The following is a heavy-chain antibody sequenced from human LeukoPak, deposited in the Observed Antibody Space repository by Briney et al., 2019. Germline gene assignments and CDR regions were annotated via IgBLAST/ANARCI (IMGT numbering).Heavy chain of an antibody. CDR3: ARDYCSSTSCYDGYYYYGMDV. CDR2: LINNYSYI. D-gene: IGHD2-2*01. J-gene: IGHJ6*02. Sequence: AGGAPRLSSAAPGFTLSSYIINWVRPAPRKGLELVSSLINNYSYIYYADSVKGRFTVSRDNAKNSLYLQMNSLRAEDTAVYYCARDYCSSTSCYDGYYYYGMDVWGQGTTVTVSS. V-gene: IGHV3-21*01. CDR1: GFTLSSYI.